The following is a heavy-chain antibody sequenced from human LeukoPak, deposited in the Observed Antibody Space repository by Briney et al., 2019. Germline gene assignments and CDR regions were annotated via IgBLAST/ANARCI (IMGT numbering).Heavy chain of an antibody. Sequence: GGSLRLSCAASGFTFSAHYMNWIRQAPGRGLEWVSYISGSGSTIYYADSVQGRFTISRDNAKSSLYLQMNSLRAEDTAVYYCARDPGPRDGYNYVYDYWGQGTLVTVSS. J-gene: IGHJ4*02. D-gene: IGHD5-24*01. V-gene: IGHV3-11*01. CDR2: ISGSGSTI. CDR1: GFTFSAHY. CDR3: ARDPGPRDGYNYVYDY.